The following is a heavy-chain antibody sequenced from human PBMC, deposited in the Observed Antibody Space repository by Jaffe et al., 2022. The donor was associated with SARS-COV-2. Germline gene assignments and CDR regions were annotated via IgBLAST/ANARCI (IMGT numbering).Heavy chain of an antibody. CDR3: ARGPAGYSGYDFPDY. D-gene: IGHD5-12*01. V-gene: IGHV3-30*04. J-gene: IGHJ4*02. Sequence: QVQLVESGGGVVQPGRSLRLSCAASGFTFSSYAMHWVRQAPGKGLEWVAVISYDGSNKYYADSVKGRFTISRDNSKNTLYLQMNSLRAEDTAVYYCARGPAGYSGYDFPDYWGQGTLVTVSS. CDR1: GFTFSSYA. CDR2: ISYDGSNK.